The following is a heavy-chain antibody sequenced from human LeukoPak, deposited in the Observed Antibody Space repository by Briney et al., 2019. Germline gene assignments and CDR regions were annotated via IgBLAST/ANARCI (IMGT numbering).Heavy chain of an antibody. CDR1: GGSISSYY. Sequence: PSETLSLTCTVSGGSISSYYWSWIRQPAGKGLEWIGRIYTSGSTNYNPSLKSRVTMSVDTSKNQFSLKLSSVTAADTAVYYCARDRQSGCSGGSCYQSYYYYMDVWGKGTTVTVSS. CDR2: IYTSGST. J-gene: IGHJ6*03. CDR3: ARDRQSGCSGGSCYQSYYYYMDV. V-gene: IGHV4-4*07. D-gene: IGHD2-15*01.